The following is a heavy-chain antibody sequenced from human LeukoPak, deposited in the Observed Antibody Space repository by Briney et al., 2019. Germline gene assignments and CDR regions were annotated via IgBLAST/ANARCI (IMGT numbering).Heavy chain of an antibody. D-gene: IGHD3-3*01. CDR3: ARAGGSGYPDY. V-gene: IGHV4-59*08. J-gene: IGHJ4*02. CDR2: IYYSGST. CDR1: GGSISSYY. Sequence: SETLSLTCTVSGGSISSYYWSWIRQPPGKGLEWIGYIYYSGSTNYNPSLKSRVTISVDTSKNQFSLKLSSVTAADTAVYYCARAGGSGYPDYWGQGTLVAVSS.